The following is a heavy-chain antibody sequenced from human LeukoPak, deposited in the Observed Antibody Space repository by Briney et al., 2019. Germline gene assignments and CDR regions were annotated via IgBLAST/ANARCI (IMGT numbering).Heavy chain of an antibody. Sequence: GGSLRLSCTASGFTFGDYAMSWVRQAPGKGLEWVGFIRSKAYGGTTEYAASVKGRFTISRDDSKNIAYLQMNSLKTEDTAVYYCTRVVLWTTGRDWFDPWGQGTLVTVSS. CDR1: GFTFGDYA. CDR2: IRSKAYGGTT. CDR3: TRVVLWTTGRDWFDP. V-gene: IGHV3-49*04. J-gene: IGHJ5*02. D-gene: IGHD2/OR15-2a*01.